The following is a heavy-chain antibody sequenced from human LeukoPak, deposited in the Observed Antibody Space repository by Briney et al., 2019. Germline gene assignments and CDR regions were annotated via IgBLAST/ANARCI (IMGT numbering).Heavy chain of an antibody. CDR2: IWYDGSNK. CDR1: GLTFSSYG. V-gene: IGHV3-33*01. J-gene: IGHJ4*02. D-gene: IGHD2-15*01. Sequence: GGSLRLSCAASGLTFSSYGMHWVRQAPGKGLEWVAVIWYDGSNKYYADSVKGRFTISRDNSKNTLYLQMNSLRAEDTAVYYCARGLAGLVAAPIDYWGQGTLVTVSS. CDR3: ARGLAGLVAAPIDY.